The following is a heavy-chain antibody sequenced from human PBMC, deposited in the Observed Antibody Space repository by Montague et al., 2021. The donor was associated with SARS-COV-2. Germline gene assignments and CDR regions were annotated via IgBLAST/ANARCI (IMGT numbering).Heavy chain of an antibody. D-gene: IGHD6-13*01. CDR3: SREYIEAAGHGNDY. V-gene: IGHV3-48*03. J-gene: IGHJ4*02. CDR2: ISRNGSII. Sequence: SLRLSCAASGFTFSSYEMNWVRQAPGKGLEWVAYISRNGSIIYYPDSVKGRFTISRDNAKNSLYLQMNSLRAEDTAVYYCSREYIEAAGHGNDYWGQGTLVTVSS. CDR1: GFTFSSYE.